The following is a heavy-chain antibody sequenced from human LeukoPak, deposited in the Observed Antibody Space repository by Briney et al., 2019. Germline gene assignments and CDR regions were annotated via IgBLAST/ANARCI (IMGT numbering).Heavy chain of an antibody. J-gene: IGHJ4*02. V-gene: IGHV4-59*01. D-gene: IGHD6-19*01. CDR2: IYYSGST. CDR1: GGSISSYY. Sequence: SETLSLTCTVPGGSISSYYWSWIRQPPGKGLEWIGYIYYSGSTNYNPSLKSRVTISVDTSKNQFSLKLSSVTAADTAVYYCARAVAATFDYWGQGTLVTVSS. CDR3: ARAVAATFDY.